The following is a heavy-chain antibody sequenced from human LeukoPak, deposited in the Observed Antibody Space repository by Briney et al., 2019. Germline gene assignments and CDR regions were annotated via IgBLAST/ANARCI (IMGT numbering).Heavy chain of an antibody. V-gene: IGHV3-23*01. Sequence: GGSLRLSCAASGFTFSSYAMNWVRQAPGKGLEWVSAISGSGGSTYYADSVKGRFTISRDNSKNTLYLQMNSLRAEDAAVYYCATGGHVGFFDYWGQGTLVTVSS. CDR3: ATGGHVGFFDY. CDR1: GFTFSSYA. D-gene: IGHD5-12*01. CDR2: ISGSGGST. J-gene: IGHJ4*02.